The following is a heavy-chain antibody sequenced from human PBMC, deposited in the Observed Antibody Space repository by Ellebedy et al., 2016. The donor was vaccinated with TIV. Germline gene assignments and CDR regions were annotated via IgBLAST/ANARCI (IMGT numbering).Heavy chain of an antibody. Sequence: AASVKVSCKVSGYTLTELSVHWVRQAPGKGLEWVGGFAPEHDETIYAQRFQGRVTMTEDTSTDTAYMELRSLRSEDTAVYYCATLPSRLFGFDYWGQGTLVTVSS. D-gene: IGHD2-21*01. CDR2: FAPEHDET. V-gene: IGHV1-24*01. J-gene: IGHJ4*02. CDR1: GYTLTELS. CDR3: ATLPSRLFGFDY.